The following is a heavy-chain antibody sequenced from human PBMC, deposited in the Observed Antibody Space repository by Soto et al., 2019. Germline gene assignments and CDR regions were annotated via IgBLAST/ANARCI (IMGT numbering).Heavy chain of an antibody. V-gene: IGHV3-30*03. CDR1: GFTFNTYG. J-gene: IGHJ2*01. Sequence: QVQLVESGGGVVQPGRSLGLSCAASGFTFNTYGMHWVRQVPGKGLEWVAAISYDGINKYYADSVKGRFTISRDNSKNTLYVQMNSLRAEDTAVYYCARSPQPTRGIHWYFDLWGRGILVTVSS. D-gene: IGHD2-2*01. CDR3: ARSPQPTRGIHWYFDL. CDR2: ISYDGINK.